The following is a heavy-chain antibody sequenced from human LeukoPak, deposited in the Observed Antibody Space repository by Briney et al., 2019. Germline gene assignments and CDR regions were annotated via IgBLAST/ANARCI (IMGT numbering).Heavy chain of an antibody. V-gene: IGHV1-18*01. Sequence: ASVKVSCKASGYTFTSYGISWVRQAPGQGLEWMGWISAYNGNTNYAQKLQGRVTMTTDTSTSTAYMELRSLRSDDTAVYYCARDHQSRGGSYYASAAFDIWGQGTMVTVSS. CDR1: GYTFTSYG. J-gene: IGHJ3*02. CDR2: ISAYNGNT. CDR3: ARDHQSRGGSYYASAAFDI. D-gene: IGHD1-26*01.